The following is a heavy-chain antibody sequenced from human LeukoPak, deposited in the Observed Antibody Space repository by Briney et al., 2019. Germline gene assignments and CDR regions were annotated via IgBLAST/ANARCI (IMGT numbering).Heavy chain of an antibody. CDR2: ISGSGGST. Sequence: GGSLTLSCAASGFTFSSYAMSWVRQAPGKGLEWVSAISGSGGSTYYADSVKGRFTISRDNSRNTLYLQMNSPRAEDTAVYYCAILPGYSSGWYEVNYWGQGTLVTVSS. J-gene: IGHJ4*02. D-gene: IGHD6-13*01. V-gene: IGHV3-23*01. CDR3: AILPGYSSGWYEVNY. CDR1: GFTFSSYA.